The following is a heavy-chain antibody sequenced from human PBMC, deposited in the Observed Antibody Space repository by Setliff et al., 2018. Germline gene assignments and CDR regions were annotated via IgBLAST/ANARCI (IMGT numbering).Heavy chain of an antibody. CDR2: IYYSGST. J-gene: IGHJ3*02. V-gene: IGHV4-30-4*08. D-gene: IGHD2-2*01. CDR3: ARAHSDIVVVPAAMRDAFDI. Sequence: PSETLSLTCTVSGGSISSGDYYWSWIRQPPGKGLEWVGYIYYSGSTYYNPSLKSRVTIPVDTSKNQFSLKLSSMTAADTAVYYCARAHSDIVVVPAAMRDAFDIWGQGTMVTVSS. CDR1: GGSISSGDYY.